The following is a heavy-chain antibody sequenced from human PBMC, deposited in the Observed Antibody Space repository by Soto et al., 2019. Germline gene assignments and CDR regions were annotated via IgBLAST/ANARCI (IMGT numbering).Heavy chain of an antibody. CDR1: GFTLCSYL. D-gene: IGHD3-10*01. CDR2: ISYDGSKK. Sequence: GGSLGLSWAAYGFTLCSYLMHWVRQAPGKGLECVAVISYDGSKKYYADSVKGRFTISRDNSKNTLYLQMNSLRAEDTALYYCARERSYYYGSATYYDVFDYWRQGALVTVSS. V-gene: IGHV3-30-3*01. CDR3: ARERSYYYGSATYYDVFDY. J-gene: IGHJ4*02.